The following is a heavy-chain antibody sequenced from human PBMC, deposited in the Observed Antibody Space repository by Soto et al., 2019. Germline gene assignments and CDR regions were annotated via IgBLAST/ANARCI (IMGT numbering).Heavy chain of an antibody. Sequence: PGGSLRLSCAASVFTLSLHTMNWVRQAPGKGLEWVSFIGSRTSDIYYADSVKGRFTIPRDNAKNSLYLDLTRLRAEDTAVYFCVRDYYDTSGYPNTFDMWGQGTMVTVSS. D-gene: IGHD3-22*01. J-gene: IGHJ3*02. CDR2: IGSRTSDI. V-gene: IGHV3-21*01. CDR1: VFTLSLHT. CDR3: VRDYYDTSGYPNTFDM.